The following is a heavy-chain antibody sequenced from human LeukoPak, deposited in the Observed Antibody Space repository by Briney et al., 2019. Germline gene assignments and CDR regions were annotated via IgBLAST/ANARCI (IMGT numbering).Heavy chain of an antibody. V-gene: IGHV1-2*02. CDR1: GYTFTGYY. CDR2: INPNSGGT. D-gene: IGHD4-17*01. J-gene: IGHJ4*02. Sequence: GASVKVSCKASGYTFTGYYMHWVRQAPGQGLEWMGWINPNSGGTNYAQKFQGRVTMTRDTSISTAYMELSRLRSDDTAVYYCARRDGDYPSDIDYWGQGTLVTVSS. CDR3: ARRDGDYPSDIDY.